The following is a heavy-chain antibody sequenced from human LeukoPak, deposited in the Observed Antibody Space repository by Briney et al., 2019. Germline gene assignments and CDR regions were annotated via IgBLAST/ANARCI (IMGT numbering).Heavy chain of an antibody. CDR2: ISSNGGST. CDR3: ARDSRKWLRKNGAFDI. CDR1: GFTFSSYA. Sequence: GGSLRLSCAASGFTFSSYAMHWVRQAPGKGLEYVSAISSNGGSTYYANSVKGRFTISRDNSKNTLYLQMGSLRAEDMAVYYCARDSRKWLRKNGAFDIWGQGTMVTVSS. V-gene: IGHV3-64*01. D-gene: IGHD5-12*01. J-gene: IGHJ3*02.